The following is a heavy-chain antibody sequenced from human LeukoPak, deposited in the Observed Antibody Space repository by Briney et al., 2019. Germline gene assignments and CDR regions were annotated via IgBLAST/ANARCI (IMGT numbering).Heavy chain of an antibody. J-gene: IGHJ5*02. V-gene: IGHV4-39*01. CDR2: IYYSGST. D-gene: IGHD4-17*01. CDR3: ARHEFMGSDYAA. Sequence: SETLSFTCTVSGGSISSSSYYWGWIRQPPGKGLEWIGSIYYSGSTYYNPSLKSRVTISVDTSKNQFSLKLSSVTAADTAVYYCARHEFMGSDYAAWGQGTLVTVSS. CDR1: GGSISSSSYY.